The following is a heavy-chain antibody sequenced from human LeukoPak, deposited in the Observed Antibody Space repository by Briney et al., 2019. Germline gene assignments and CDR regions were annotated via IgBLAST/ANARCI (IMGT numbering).Heavy chain of an antibody. D-gene: IGHD6-13*01. V-gene: IGHV3-74*01. CDR2: INSDGSRR. J-gene: IGHJ3*02. CDR3: ARDGVAAAANDAFDI. Sequence: PGGSLRLSCAASGFTFSSYWMHWVRQAPGKGLVWVSRINSDGSRRSYADSVKGRFTISRDNAKNTLYLQMNSLRAEDTAVYYCARDGVAAAANDAFDIWGQGTMVTVSA. CDR1: GFTFSSYW.